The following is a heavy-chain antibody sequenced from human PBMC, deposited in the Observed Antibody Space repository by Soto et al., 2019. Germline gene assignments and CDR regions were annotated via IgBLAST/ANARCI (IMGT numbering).Heavy chain of an antibody. V-gene: IGHV1-69*01. J-gene: IGHJ4*02. CDR1: GGLFSSFA. Sequence: QEQLVQSGPEVKKPGSSVKVSCKDSGGLFSSFAISWVRQAPGQGLEWLGGIIPVFGTTNYAEKFQGRVTSTADESTNTAYMELSSLTSGDTAMYYCARGGGPYVWFNEFWGQGTLVTVSS. CDR2: IIPVFGTT. CDR3: ARGGGPYVWFNEF. D-gene: IGHD3-16*01.